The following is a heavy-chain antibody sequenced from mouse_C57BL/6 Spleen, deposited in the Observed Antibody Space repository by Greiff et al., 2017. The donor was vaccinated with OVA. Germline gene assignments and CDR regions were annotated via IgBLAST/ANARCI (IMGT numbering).Heavy chain of an antibody. Sequence: QVQLQQSGAELVRPGASVTLSCKASGYTFTDYEMHWVKQTPVHGLEWIGAIDPETGGTAYNQKFKGKAILTADKSSSTAYMELRSLTSEDSAVYYCTRRDSLYAMDYWGQGTSVTVSS. CDR2: IDPETGGT. CDR3: TRRDSLYAMDY. D-gene: IGHD3-3*01. CDR1: GYTFTDYE. J-gene: IGHJ4*01. V-gene: IGHV1-15*01.